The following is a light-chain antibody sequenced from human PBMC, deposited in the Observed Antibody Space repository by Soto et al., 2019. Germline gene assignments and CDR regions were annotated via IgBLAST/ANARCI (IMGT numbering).Light chain of an antibody. CDR2: DAS. J-gene: IGKJ3*01. CDR1: QNIGTY. V-gene: IGKV3-11*01. CDR3: QQRSTWPPS. Sequence: IVLTQYPVTLSLSPGERGTLSCRASQNIGTYVAWYQQRRGQAPRLLIYDASDRATGIPARCSGSGSGTDFTLTISSPEPEDFAVYYCQQRSTWPPSFGPGTKVDIK.